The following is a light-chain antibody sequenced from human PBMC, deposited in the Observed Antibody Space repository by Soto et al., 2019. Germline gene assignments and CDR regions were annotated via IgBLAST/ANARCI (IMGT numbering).Light chain of an antibody. J-gene: IGKJ1*01. V-gene: IGKV1-5*03. Sequence: DIQMTQSPSTLSASVRDRVTITCLASQTISNWLAWYQQKPGKAPKLLIYKASTLKSGVPSRFSGSGSGTEFTLTISSLQPDDFATYYCQHYNSYSEAFGQGTKVDI. CDR1: QTISNW. CDR3: QHYNSYSEA. CDR2: KAS.